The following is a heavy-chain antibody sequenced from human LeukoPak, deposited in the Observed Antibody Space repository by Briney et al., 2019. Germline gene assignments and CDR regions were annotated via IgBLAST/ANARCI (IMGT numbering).Heavy chain of an antibody. V-gene: IGHV1-8*01. Sequence: ASVKVSCKASGYTFTSYDINWVRQATGQGLEWMGWMNPNGGNTGYAQKFQGRVTMTRNTSISTAYMELSSLRSEDTAVYYCARTLSYYYYMDVWGKGTTVTVSS. J-gene: IGHJ6*03. D-gene: IGHD2/OR15-2a*01. CDR2: MNPNGGNT. CDR3: ARTLSYYYYMDV. CDR1: GYTFTSYD.